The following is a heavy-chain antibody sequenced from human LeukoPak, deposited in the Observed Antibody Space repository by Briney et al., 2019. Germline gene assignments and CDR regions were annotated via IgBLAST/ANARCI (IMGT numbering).Heavy chain of an antibody. J-gene: IGHJ3*02. V-gene: IGHV4-4*07. CDR3: ARAFTIFGVVTYAFDI. CDR2: IYTSGST. Sequence: SETLSLTCTVSGGSIRSYYWSWIRQPAGKGLEWIGRIYTSGSTNYNPSLKSRVTMSVDTSKNQFSLKLSSVTAADTAVYYCARAFTIFGVVTYAFDIWGQGTMVTVSS. CDR1: GGSIRSYY. D-gene: IGHD3-3*01.